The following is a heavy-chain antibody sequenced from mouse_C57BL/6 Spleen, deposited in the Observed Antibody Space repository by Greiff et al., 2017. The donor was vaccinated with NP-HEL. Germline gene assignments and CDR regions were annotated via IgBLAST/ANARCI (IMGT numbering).Heavy chain of an antibody. CDR2: ISGGGGNT. V-gene: IGHV5-9*01. D-gene: IGHD1-1*01. J-gene: IGHJ3*01. Sequence: EVQRVESGGGLVKPGGSLKLSCAASGFTFSSYTMSWVRQTPEKRLEWVATISGGGGNTYYPDSVKGRFTISRDNAKNTLYLQMSSLRSEDTALYYCARRYYGSSPAWFAYWGQGTLVTVSA. CDR1: GFTFSSYT. CDR3: ARRYYGSSPAWFAY.